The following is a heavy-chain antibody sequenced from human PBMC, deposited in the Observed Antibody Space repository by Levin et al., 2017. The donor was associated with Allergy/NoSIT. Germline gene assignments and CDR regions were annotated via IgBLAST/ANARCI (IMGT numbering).Heavy chain of an antibody. Sequence: LLLSFPFSFFSLLRGRSYWSWIRQPAAKGLEWIGRIYSSGSANYNPSLKSRVPLSVDTSKNQFSLKLSSVTAADTAVYYCARAEVGSEHWGQGTLVTVSS. V-gene: IGHV4-61*02. CDR1: FFSLLRGRSY. D-gene: IGHD3-10*01. CDR3: ARAEVGSEH. J-gene: IGHJ4*02. CDR2: IYSSGSA.